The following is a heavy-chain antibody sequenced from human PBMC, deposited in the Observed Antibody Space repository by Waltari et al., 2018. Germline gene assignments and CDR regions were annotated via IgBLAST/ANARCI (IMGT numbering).Heavy chain of an antibody. CDR2: IIPIVGVA. J-gene: IGHJ4*02. D-gene: IGHD4-17*01. Sequence: QVQLVQSGAEMKKPGSSVKVSCKAPGGPFSSYAVSWVRQAPGQGLEWMGGIIPIVGVATDAQKFQDRVTIVADESTSTVYMEVRSLTSEATAMYYCARVWGSMTTVTTLDHWGPGTLVSVSS. V-gene: IGHV1-69*12. CDR3: ARVWGSMTTVTTLDH. CDR1: GGPFSSYA.